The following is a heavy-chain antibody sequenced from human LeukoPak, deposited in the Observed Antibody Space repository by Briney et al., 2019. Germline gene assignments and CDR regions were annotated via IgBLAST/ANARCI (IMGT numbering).Heavy chain of an antibody. D-gene: IGHD1-26*01. Sequence: PSETLSLTCTVSGYSISSGYYWSWIRQPPGKGLEWIGEINHSGYTNYNPSLKSRVTISVDTSKNQFSLKLSSVTAADTAVYYCARSYSGSYYYYYYMDVWGKGTTVTVSS. CDR1: GYSISSGYY. V-gene: IGHV4-38-2*02. CDR2: INHSGYT. J-gene: IGHJ6*03. CDR3: ARSYSGSYYYYYYMDV.